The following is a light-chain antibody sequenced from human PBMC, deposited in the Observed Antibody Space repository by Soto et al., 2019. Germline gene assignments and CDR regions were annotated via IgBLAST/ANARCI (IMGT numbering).Light chain of an antibody. CDR2: DVS. V-gene: IGLV2-8*01. CDR3: SSFVGGNIYV. J-gene: IGLJ1*01. CDR1: SSDVGGYDF. Sequence: QSALTQPPSASGSPGQSVTISCTGTSSDVGGYDFVAWHQQHPGKAPRLMIYDVSKRPSGVPDRFSGSKSGYTASLTVSGLQDEDEADYYCSSFVGGNIYVFGTGTKLTVL.